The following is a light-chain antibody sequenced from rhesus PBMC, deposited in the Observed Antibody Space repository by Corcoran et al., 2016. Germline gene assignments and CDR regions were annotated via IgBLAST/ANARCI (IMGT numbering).Light chain of an antibody. CDR2: GAS. J-gene: IGKJ1*01. Sequence: EIVLTQSPATLSLSPGERATLSCRASQSVSSSLAWYQQKPGQVPRLLIFGASSRATGIPDRCRGSGSVTDFPLTISSLEPEDFAIYYCQQYSNWWTFGQGPKVEIK. CDR3: QQYSNWWT. V-gene: IGKV3-42*03. CDR1: QSVSSS.